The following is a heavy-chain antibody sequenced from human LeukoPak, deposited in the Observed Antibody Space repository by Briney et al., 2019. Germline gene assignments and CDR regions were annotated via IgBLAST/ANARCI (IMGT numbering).Heavy chain of an antibody. Sequence: GRSLRLSCAASGFTFSSYAMHWVRQAPGKGLEWVAVISYDGSNKYYADSVKGRFTISRDNSKNTLYLQMNSLRAEDTAVYYCARDSLWFGEFPDYWGQGTLVTVSS. CDR2: ISYDGSNK. CDR1: GFTFSSYA. CDR3: ARDSLWFGEFPDY. D-gene: IGHD3-10*01. J-gene: IGHJ4*02. V-gene: IGHV3-30*04.